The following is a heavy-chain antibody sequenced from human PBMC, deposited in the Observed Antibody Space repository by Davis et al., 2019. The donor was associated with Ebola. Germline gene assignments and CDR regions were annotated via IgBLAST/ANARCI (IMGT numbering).Heavy chain of an antibody. CDR1: GFTVSSNY. J-gene: IGHJ3*02. CDR2: IYSGGST. Sequence: GSLKISCAASGFTVSSNYMSWVRQASGKGLEWVSVIYSGGSTYYADSVKGRFTISRHNSKNTLYLQMNSLRAEDTAVYYCARLNWNYFSDAFDIWGQGTMVTVSS. V-gene: IGHV3-53*04. D-gene: IGHD1-7*01. CDR3: ARLNWNYFSDAFDI.